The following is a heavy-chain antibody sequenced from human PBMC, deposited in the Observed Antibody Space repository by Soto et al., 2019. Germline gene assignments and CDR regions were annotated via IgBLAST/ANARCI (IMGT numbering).Heavy chain of an antibody. CDR3: ASAVAVPADFDY. V-gene: IGHV1-3*05. Sequence: QVQLVQSGAEEKKPGASVKVSCKASGYTFTGYAMHWVRQAPGQRLEWMGWINAGNGNTKYSQKFQGRVTITRDTSASAAYMELSSLRSEDTAVYYCASAVAVPADFDYWGQGTLVTVSS. D-gene: IGHD6-19*01. J-gene: IGHJ4*02. CDR2: INAGNGNT. CDR1: GYTFTGYA.